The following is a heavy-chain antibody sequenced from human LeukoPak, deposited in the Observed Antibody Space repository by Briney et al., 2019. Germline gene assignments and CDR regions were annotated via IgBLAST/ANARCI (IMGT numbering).Heavy chain of an antibody. CDR2: ISAYNGNT. Sequence: ASVKVSCKASGYTFSSYGISWVRQAPGQGLEWMGWISAYNGNTNYAQMAQGRVTMTTDTSTSTAYMEVRSLRSDDTAMYDCARDVGDIVTVPSAISVPWGQGTLVTVSS. CDR1: GYTFSSYG. D-gene: IGHD2-2*01. J-gene: IGHJ5*02. V-gene: IGHV1-18*01. CDR3: ARDVGDIVTVPSAISVP.